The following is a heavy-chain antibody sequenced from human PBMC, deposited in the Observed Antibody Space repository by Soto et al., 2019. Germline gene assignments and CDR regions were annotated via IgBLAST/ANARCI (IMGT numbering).Heavy chain of an antibody. CDR2: ISGSNGNT. D-gene: IGHD6-13*01. CDR1: GYTFTSYG. CDR3: ARVRAAPGSYYFDY. Sequence: QVQLVQSGAEVKKPGASVKVSCKASGYTFTSYGWVRQAPGRGLEWMGWISGSNGNTNYAQKLQGRVTMTTDTSKRTAYSELRSLRSDDTAVYYCARVRAAPGSYYFDYWGQGTLVTVSS. J-gene: IGHJ4*02. V-gene: IGHV1-18*01.